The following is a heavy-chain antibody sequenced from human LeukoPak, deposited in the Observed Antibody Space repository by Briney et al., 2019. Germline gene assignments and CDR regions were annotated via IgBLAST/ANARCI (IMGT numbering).Heavy chain of an antibody. CDR2: FDPEDGEA. J-gene: IGHJ4*02. CDR3: ATRRTGSGSYYSFDY. V-gene: IGHV1-24*01. D-gene: IGHD3-10*01. Sequence: GASVKVSCKVSGYTLTELSMHWVRQAPGKGLEWMGGFDPEDGEAIYAQKFQGRVTMTEDTSTDTAYMELSSLRSEDTAVYYCATRRTGSGSYYSFDYWGQGTLVTVSS. CDR1: GYTLTELS.